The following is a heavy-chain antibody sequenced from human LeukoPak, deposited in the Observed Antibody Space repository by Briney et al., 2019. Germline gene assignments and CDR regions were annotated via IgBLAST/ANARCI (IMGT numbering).Heavy chain of an antibody. CDR2: INHSGGT. D-gene: IGHD4-11*01. J-gene: IGHJ6*03. Sequence: SGTLSLTCAVYGGSFSGYYQSWIRQPPGKGLEWIGEINHSGGTNYNPSLKSRVTISVDTSKNQFSLKLSSVTAADTAVYYCASLYSNYLHPSNYYYMDVWGKGTTVTVSS. CDR3: ASLYSNYLHPSNYYYMDV. V-gene: IGHV4-34*01. CDR1: GGSFSGYY.